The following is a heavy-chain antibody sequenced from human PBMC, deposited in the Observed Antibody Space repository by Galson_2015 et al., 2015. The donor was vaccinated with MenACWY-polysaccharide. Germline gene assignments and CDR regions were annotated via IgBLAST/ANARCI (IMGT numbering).Heavy chain of an antibody. V-gene: IGHV5-51*01. D-gene: IGHD3-10*01. J-gene: IGHJ6*02. CDR1: GSLFTSFA. CDR3: ARKDHGTGSMDV. CDR2: IYPSDSDV. Sequence: QSGAEVKKPGESLTISCKASGSLFTSFAIGWVRQMPGKGLEWLGIIYPSDSDVKYNPSFQGQVTFSADRSTNTAYLQWSSLKAPDSAMYYCARKDHGTGSMDVWGQGTTVTVSS.